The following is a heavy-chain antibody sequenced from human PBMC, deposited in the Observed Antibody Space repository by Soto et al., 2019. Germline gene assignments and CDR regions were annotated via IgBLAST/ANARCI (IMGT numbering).Heavy chain of an antibody. Sequence: QVQLVQSGAEVKKPGASVKDSCKASGYTFTSYAMHWVRQAPGQRLEWMGWINAGNGNTKYSQKFQGRVTITRDTSASTAYMSLSSLRSEDTAVYYCARDPGYSYGYNWGQGTLVTVSS. CDR2: INAGNGNT. J-gene: IGHJ4*02. D-gene: IGHD5-18*01. V-gene: IGHV1-3*01. CDR1: GYTFTSYA. CDR3: ARDPGYSYGYN.